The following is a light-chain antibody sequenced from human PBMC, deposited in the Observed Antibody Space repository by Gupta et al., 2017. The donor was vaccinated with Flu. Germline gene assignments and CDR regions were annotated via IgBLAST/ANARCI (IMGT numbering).Light chain of an antibody. CDR1: QSISRG. CDR2: KAS. Sequence: SPSTLSASVGDRVTITCRASQSISRGLAWYQQKPGKAPKLLIYKASSLESGVPSRFSGSGAGTEFTLTISSLQPDDFATYYCQQYNNYWTFGQGTKVEIK. J-gene: IGKJ1*01. CDR3: QQYNNYWT. V-gene: IGKV1-5*03.